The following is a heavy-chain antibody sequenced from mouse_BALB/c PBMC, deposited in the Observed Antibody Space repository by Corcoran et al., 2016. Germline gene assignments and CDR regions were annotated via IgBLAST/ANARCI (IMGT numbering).Heavy chain of an antibody. CDR3: ARDYDYWYFDV. V-gene: IGHV1-26*01. CDR1: GYSFTGYY. D-gene: IGHD2-4*01. J-gene: IGHJ1*01. Sequence: EVQLQQSGPELVKPGASVKISCKASGYSFTGYYMHWVKQSHVKSLEWIGRINPYNGATSYNQKFKNKASLTVDKSSSTAYMELHSLTSEDSAVYDWARDYDYWYFDVWCAGTTVTVSS. CDR2: INPYNGAT.